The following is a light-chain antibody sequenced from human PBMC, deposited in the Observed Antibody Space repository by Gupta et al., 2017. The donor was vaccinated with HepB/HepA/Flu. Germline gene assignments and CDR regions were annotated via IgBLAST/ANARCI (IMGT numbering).Light chain of an antibody. J-gene: IGKJ4*01. Sequence: VLTQSPATLSLSPGERATLSCRASQSVSSYLAWYQQKSGQAPRLLIYDASNRATGIPARFSGSGSGTDFTLTISSLEPEDFAVYYCQQRSNWPLTFGGGTKVEIK. CDR1: QSVSSY. V-gene: IGKV3-11*01. CDR2: DAS. CDR3: QQRSNWPLT.